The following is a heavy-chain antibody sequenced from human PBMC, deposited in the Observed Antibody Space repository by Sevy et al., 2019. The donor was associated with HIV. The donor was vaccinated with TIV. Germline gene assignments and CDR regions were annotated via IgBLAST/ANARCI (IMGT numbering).Heavy chain of an antibody. J-gene: IGHJ4*02. CDR2: IRSKANSYAT. D-gene: IGHD3-10*01. Sequence: GGSLSLSCAASGFTFSGSAMHWVRQASGKGLEWVARIRSKANSYATAYAASVKGRFTISRDDSKNTAYLQMNSLKTEDTAVYYCTSYGSGSYPPGKYWGQGTLVTVSS. CDR1: GFTFSGSA. CDR3: TSYGSGSYPPGKY. V-gene: IGHV3-73*01.